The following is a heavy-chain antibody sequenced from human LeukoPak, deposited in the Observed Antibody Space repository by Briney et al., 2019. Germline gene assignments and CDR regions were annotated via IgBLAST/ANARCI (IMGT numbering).Heavy chain of an antibody. CDR1: GGTFSSYA. J-gene: IGHJ4*02. D-gene: IGHD1-26*01. CDR2: IIPIFGTA. V-gene: IGHV1-69*05. CDR3: ARDRRGSYYPSFDY. Sequence: SVKVSCKASGGTFSSYAISWVRQAPGQGLEWMGRIIPIFGTANYAQKSQGRVTITTDESTSTAYMELSSLRSEDTAVYYCARDRRGSYYPSFDYWGQGTLVTVSS.